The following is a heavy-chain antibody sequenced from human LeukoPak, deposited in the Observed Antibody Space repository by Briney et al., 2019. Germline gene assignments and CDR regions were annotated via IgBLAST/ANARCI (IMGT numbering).Heavy chain of an antibody. CDR1: GYSFTSYW. D-gene: IGHD3-10*01. Sequence: GESLKTSCKGSGYSFTSYWIGRVRQMPGKGLEWMGIIYPGDSDTRYSPSFQGQVTISADKSISTAYLQWSSVKASDTAMYYCARQLIIGHIYGSDYDMDVWGKGTTVTVSS. CDR3: ARQLIIGHIYGSDYDMDV. V-gene: IGHV5-51*01. CDR2: IYPGDSDT. J-gene: IGHJ6*03.